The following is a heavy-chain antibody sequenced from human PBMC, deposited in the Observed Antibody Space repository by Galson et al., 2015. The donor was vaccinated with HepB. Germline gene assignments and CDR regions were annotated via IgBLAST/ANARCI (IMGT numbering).Heavy chain of an antibody. D-gene: IGHD3-3*01. CDR1: GNTFTFTSYA. V-gene: IGHV1-3*01. Sequence: SVKVSCKAHGNTFTFTSYAIHWVRQAPGQGLEWMGWINGGDGITKYSQKFQGRVTFTRDTSATTAYMELNSLRSEDTAVYYCARIGLEIFRDWGQGTLVTVSS. CDR3: ARIGLEIFRD. J-gene: IGHJ4*02. CDR2: INGGDGIT.